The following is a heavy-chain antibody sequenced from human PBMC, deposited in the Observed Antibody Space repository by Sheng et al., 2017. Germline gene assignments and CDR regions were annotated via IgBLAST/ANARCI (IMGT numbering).Heavy chain of an antibody. V-gene: IGHV2-5*02. J-gene: IGHJ3*02. D-gene: IGHD3-22*01. CDR2: FYWDDNK. CDR1: GFSLSTTGVG. Sequence: QITLKESGPTLVKPTQTLTLTCTFSGFSLSTTGVGVGWIRQPPGKALEWLALFYWDDNKGYSPSLKSRLTITKDTSKNQVVLTMTNMDPVDTATYYCAHRLYERGYDIWGQGTMVTVSS. CDR3: AHRLYERGYDI.